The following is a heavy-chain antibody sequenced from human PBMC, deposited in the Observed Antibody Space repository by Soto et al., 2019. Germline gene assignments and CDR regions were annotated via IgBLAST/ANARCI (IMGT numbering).Heavy chain of an antibody. J-gene: IGHJ6*02. D-gene: IGHD3-10*01. CDR2: IYHSGGA. Sequence: SETLSLTCTVSGDSITSGGYYWSWLRQPPGKGLEWIGYIYHSGGASYNPSLRGRAVISIDTSNNQFSLRLNAVTAADTATYYCARDYYGAGSQYYYYGMEVWGQGTTVTVSS. CDR3: ARDYYGAGSQYYYYGMEV. CDR1: GDSITSGGYY. V-gene: IGHV4-31*03.